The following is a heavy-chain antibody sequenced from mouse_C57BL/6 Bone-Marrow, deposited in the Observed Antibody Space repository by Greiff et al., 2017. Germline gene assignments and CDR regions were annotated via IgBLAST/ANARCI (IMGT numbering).Heavy chain of an antibody. CDR3: AREDGYYYAMDY. Sequence: QVQLQQPGAELVMPGASVKLSCKASGYTFTSYWMHWVKQRPGQGLEWIGEIDPSGSYTNYNQKFKGKSTLTVDKSSSTAYMQLSSLTSEDSAVYYCAREDGYYYAMDYWGQGTSVTVSS. V-gene: IGHV1-69*01. D-gene: IGHD2-3*01. J-gene: IGHJ4*01. CDR2: IDPSGSYT. CDR1: GYTFTSYW.